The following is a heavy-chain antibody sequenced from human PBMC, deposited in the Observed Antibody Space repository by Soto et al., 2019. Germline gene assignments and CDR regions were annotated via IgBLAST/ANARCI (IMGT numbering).Heavy chain of an antibody. CDR2: INHSGST. V-gene: IGHV4-34*01. CDR3: ARGVLMTYYYDSSGYIHDY. Sequence: PSETLSLTCAVYGGSFSGYYWSWIRQPPGKGLEWIGEINHSGSTNYNPSLKSRVTISVDTSKNQFSLKLSSVTAADTAVYYCARGVLMTYYYDSSGYIHDYWGQGTLVTVSS. D-gene: IGHD3-22*01. J-gene: IGHJ4*02. CDR1: GGSFSGYY.